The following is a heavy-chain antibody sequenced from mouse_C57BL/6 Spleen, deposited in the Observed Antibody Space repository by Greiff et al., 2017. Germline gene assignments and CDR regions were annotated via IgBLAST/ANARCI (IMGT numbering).Heavy chain of an antibody. Sequence: QVQLKESGPGLVAPSQSLSITCTVSGFSLTSYGVHWVRQPPGKGLEWLVVIWSDGSTTYNSALKSRLSISKDNSKSQVFLKMNRLQTDDTAMYYCASYYSNYYAMDYWGQGTSVTVSS. J-gene: IGHJ4*01. CDR1: GFSLTSYG. CDR2: IWSDGST. D-gene: IGHD2-5*01. V-gene: IGHV2-6*03. CDR3: ASYYSNYYAMDY.